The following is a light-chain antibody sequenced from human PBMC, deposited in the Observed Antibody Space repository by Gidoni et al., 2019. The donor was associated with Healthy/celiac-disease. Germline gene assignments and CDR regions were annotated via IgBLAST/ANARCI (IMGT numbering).Light chain of an antibody. V-gene: IGKV2-28*01. CDR1: QSLLHNNGYNY. CDR2: LGS. J-gene: IGKJ2*01. CDR3: MQALQTPFT. Sequence: DIVTTQSPLSLPVTPGEPASISCRSSQSLLHNNGYNYLDWYLQKPGQSPQLLIYLGSTRASGVPDRFSGSGSGTGFTLKISRVEAEDVGVYYCMQALQTPFTFGQGTKLEIK.